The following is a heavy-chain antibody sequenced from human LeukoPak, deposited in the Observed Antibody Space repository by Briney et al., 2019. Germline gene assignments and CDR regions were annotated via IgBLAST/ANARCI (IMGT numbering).Heavy chain of an antibody. J-gene: IGHJ6*02. CDR1: GYTFTSYG. D-gene: IGHD6-19*01. V-gene: IGHV1-18*01. CDR3: ARVGYSSGFFSSVYYYYGMDV. CDR2: ISAYNGNT. Sequence: ASVKVSCKASGYTFTSYGIIWVRQAPGQGLEWMGWISAYNGNTNYAQKLQGRVTMTTDTSTSTAYMELRSLRSDDTAVYYCARVGYSSGFFSSVYYYYGMDVWGQGTTVTVSS.